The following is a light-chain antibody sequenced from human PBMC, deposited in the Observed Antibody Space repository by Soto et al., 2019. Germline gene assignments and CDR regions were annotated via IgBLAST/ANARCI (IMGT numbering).Light chain of an antibody. V-gene: IGKV1-5*03. Sequence: DVQMTQSPSSLSPSVGDRVTITCRASQSFNTWLAWYQQKPGKAPKLLIYKTSILESGVPSRFSGSVSGTEFTLNISSLQPEDSATYYCKQYNSYPYTFGQGTKLEIK. J-gene: IGKJ2*01. CDR2: KTS. CDR1: QSFNTW. CDR3: KQYNSYPYT.